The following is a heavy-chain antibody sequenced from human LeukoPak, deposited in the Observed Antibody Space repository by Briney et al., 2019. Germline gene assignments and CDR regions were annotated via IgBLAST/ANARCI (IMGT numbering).Heavy chain of an antibody. D-gene: IGHD5-24*01. CDR1: GFTFSSFA. CDR2: ISGSGGGT. J-gene: IGHJ4*02. Sequence: GGSLRLSCAASGFTFSSFAMSWVRQAPGKGLEWVSTISGSGGGTWYADSVKGRFAISRDNSKNTLYLQMNSLRAEDTAIYYCAKDRGRRTVSRDGYNFDYWGQGTLVTVSS. CDR3: AKDRGRRTVSRDGYNFDY. V-gene: IGHV3-23*01.